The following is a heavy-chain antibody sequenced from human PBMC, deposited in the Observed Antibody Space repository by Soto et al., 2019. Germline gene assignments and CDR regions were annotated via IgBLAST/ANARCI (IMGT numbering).Heavy chain of an antibody. D-gene: IGHD2-21*01. Sequence: QVQLAESGGGMVQPGRSLRLSCSTSGFVSNDYDIHWVRQAPGKGLAWLASISYDGSKKFYAESVKGRFTISRDNSKNTLSLQLNSLGVEDTAVYYCSRGIKGGLDAWGPGTLVTVSS. CDR3: SRGIKGGLDA. CDR2: ISYDGSKK. CDR1: GFVSNDYD. V-gene: IGHV3-30*03. J-gene: IGHJ5*02.